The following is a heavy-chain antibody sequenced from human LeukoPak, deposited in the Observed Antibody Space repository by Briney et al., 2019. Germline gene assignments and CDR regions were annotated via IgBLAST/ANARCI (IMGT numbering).Heavy chain of an antibody. Sequence: SVKVSCKASGGTFSSYAISWVRQAPGQGLEWMGGIIPIFGTANYARKFQGRVTITADESTSTAYMELSSLRSEDTAVYYCARDGTSDYDILTGYLGNYFDYWGQGTLVTVSS. CDR3: ARDGTSDYDILTGYLGNYFDY. V-gene: IGHV1-69*13. D-gene: IGHD3-9*01. CDR1: GGTFSSYA. J-gene: IGHJ4*02. CDR2: IIPIFGTA.